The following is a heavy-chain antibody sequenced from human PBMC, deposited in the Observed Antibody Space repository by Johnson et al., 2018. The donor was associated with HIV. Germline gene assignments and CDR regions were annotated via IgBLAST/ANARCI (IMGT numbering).Heavy chain of an antibody. J-gene: IGHJ3*02. V-gene: IGHV3-33*01. CDR2: MWYDGSNK. CDR3: AREAPQPSDAYDI. CDR1: GFIFSTYG. D-gene: IGHD5-18*01. Sequence: QVQLVESGGGVVRPGRSLRLSCAASGFIFSTYGMHWVRQAPGKGLEWVAVMWYDGSNKYYADSVKGRFTISRDNSKHTVYLQMNSLTAEDTAVYYCAREAPQPSDAYDIWGQGTMVTVSS.